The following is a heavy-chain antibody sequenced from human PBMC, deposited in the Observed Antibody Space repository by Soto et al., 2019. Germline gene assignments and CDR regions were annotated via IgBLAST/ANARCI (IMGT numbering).Heavy chain of an antibody. V-gene: IGHV3-30*18. Sequence: GGSLRLSCAASGSSFSNNGMHWVRQAPGKGLEWVAIISYDGSKKYYADSVKGRFTISRDNSKNTLYLQMNSLRVEDTAVYYCAKDRVESGLGEIDYWGQGTLVTVSS. CDR3: AKDRVESGLGEIDY. CDR2: ISYDGSKK. J-gene: IGHJ4*02. D-gene: IGHD3-16*01. CDR1: GSSFSNNG.